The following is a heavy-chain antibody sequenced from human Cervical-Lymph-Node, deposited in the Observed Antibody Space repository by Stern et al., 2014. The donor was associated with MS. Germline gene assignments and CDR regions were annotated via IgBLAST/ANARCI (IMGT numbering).Heavy chain of an antibody. V-gene: IGHV5-51*01. J-gene: IGHJ4*02. CDR2: VYPRDSDV. D-gene: IGHD6-13*01. CDR1: GFDFPTFW. CDR3: ARRLHTSSWVDD. Sequence: EVQLLQSGAEVKKAGESLKISCKGSGFDFPTFWIGWVRQMPGKGLAWMGMVYPRDSDVRYSPSFQGQGTISADTSIKTAYLQWNRLKASDTAMYYCARRLHTSSWVDDWGQGTLVTVSS.